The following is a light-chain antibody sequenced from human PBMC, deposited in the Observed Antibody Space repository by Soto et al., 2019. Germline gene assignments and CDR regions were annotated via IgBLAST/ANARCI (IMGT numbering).Light chain of an antibody. CDR3: SSYTSSSNHYV. CDR1: SSDIGGYNY. CDR2: DVS. J-gene: IGLJ1*01. Sequence: QSVLTQPASVSGSPGQSITISCTGTSSDIGGYNYVSWYQQHPGKAPKLMIYDVSNRPSGVSNRFSGSKSGNTASLTISGLQAEDEADYYCSSYTSSSNHYVFGTGTKSPS. V-gene: IGLV2-14*01.